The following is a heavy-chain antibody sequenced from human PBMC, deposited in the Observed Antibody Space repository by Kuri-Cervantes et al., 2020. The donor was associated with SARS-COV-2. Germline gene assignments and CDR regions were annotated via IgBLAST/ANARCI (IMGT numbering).Heavy chain of an antibody. CDR3: ARGQARYCSSTSCHYYYYGMDV. V-gene: IGHV4-34*01. Sequence: GSLRLSCAVYGGSFSGYYWSWIRQPPGKRLEWLGASDHSGGTSYSPSLKSRVTMSLDTAKKQFSLKLSSVTAADTAVYYCARGQARYCSSTSCHYYYYGMDVWGQGTTVTVSS. CDR2: SDHSGGT. D-gene: IGHD2-2*01. J-gene: IGHJ6*02. CDR1: GGSFSGYY.